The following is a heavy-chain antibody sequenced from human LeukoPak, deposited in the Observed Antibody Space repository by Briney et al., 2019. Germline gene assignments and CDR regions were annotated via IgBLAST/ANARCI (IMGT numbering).Heavy chain of an antibody. J-gene: IGHJ4*02. V-gene: IGHV4-61*10. CDR3: ARVPVGDSSGYFLYYFDY. D-gene: IGHD3-22*01. CDR2: IFESGKT. CDR1: GASISSGLYY. Sequence: PSETLSLTCSVSGASISSGLYYWNWIRQPARRGLEWIGRIFESGKTNYNPSLKSRVTISVDTSKNQFSLKLRSVTAADTAVYYCARVPVGDSSGYFLYYFDYWGQGTLVTVSS.